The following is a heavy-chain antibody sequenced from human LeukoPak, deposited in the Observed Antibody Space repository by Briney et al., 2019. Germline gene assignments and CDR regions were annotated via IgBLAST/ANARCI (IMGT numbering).Heavy chain of an antibody. D-gene: IGHD3-16*01. CDR2: ISDSGGSV. CDR1: GFTFSSHQ. Sequence: GGSLRLSCAAPGFTFSSHQMDWVRQAPGKGLEWVSYISDSGGSVDYADSVKRRFTISRDNAKNSLYLQMNSLSAEDTALYYCVRDWGSGCSHVDFWGQGTLVTVSS. CDR3: VRDWGSGCSHVDF. J-gene: IGHJ4*02. V-gene: IGHV3-48*03.